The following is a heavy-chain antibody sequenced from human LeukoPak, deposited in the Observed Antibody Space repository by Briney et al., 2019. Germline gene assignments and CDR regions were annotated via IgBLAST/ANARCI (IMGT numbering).Heavy chain of an antibody. Sequence: GESLKISCKAFGYGFNSYWIAWVRQMPGKGLEWMGIIYPTDSDTRYSPSFQGQVTISVEKSISTAYLQWSSLKTSDTATYYCARHFVPYGDYINAFDIWGQGTMVTVSS. V-gene: IGHV5-51*01. D-gene: IGHD4-17*01. CDR3: ARHFVPYGDYINAFDI. J-gene: IGHJ3*02. CDR2: IYPTDSDT. CDR1: GYGFNSYW.